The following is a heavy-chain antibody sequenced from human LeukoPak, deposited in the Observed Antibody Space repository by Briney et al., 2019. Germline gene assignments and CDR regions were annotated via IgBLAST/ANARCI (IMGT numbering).Heavy chain of an antibody. J-gene: IGHJ4*02. CDR1: GGSFSGYY. V-gene: IGHV4-34*01. CDR3: ARVIWVPGFMVRGVKLTHFDY. Sequence: KRSETLSLTCAVYGGSFSGYYWSWIRQPPGKGLEWIGEINHSGSTNYNPSLKSRVTISVDTSKNQFSLKLSSVTAADTAVYYCARVIWVPGFMVRGVKLTHFDYWGQGNLVTVSS. CDR2: INHSGST. D-gene: IGHD3-10*01.